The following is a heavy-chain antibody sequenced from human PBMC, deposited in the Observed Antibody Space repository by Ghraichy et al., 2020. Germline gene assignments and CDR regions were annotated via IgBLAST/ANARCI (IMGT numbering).Heavy chain of an antibody. V-gene: IGHV6-1*01. CDR3: ARALGYRRGRGEDWFDP. D-gene: IGHD5-18*01. Sequence: SQTLSLTCAISGDSVSSNSAAWNWIRQSPSRGLEWLGRTYYRSKWYNDYAVSVKSRITINTDTSKNQFSLQLNSVTPEDTAVYYCARALGYRRGRGEDWFDPWGQGTLVTVSS. CDR1: GDSVSSNSAA. J-gene: IGHJ5*02. CDR2: TYYRSKWYN.